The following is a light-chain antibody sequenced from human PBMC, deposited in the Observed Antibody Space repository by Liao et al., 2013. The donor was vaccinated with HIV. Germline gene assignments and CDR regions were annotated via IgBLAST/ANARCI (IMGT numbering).Light chain of an antibody. CDR3: QAWDSTIAYV. J-gene: IGLJ1*01. CDR1: NIGSKS. Sequence: YVLTQPPSESVAPGKTARITCGGNNIGSKSVHWYQQKPGQAPVLVIYYDGDRPSGIPERFSGSNSGNTATLTISGTQAMDEADYYCQAWDSTIAYVFGTGTKVTVL. V-gene: IGLV3-21*01. CDR2: YDG.